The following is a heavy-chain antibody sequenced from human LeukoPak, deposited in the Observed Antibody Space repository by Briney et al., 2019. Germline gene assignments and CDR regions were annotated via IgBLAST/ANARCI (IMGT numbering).Heavy chain of an antibody. J-gene: IGHJ6*02. Sequence: GSSVKISCKASGGTFSSYAISWVRQAPGQGLEWMGRIIPILGIANYAQKFQGRVTITADKSTSTAYMELSSLRSEDTAVYYCARDGYTIFGVVPSERIHGMDVWGQGTTVTVSS. V-gene: IGHV1-69*04. CDR1: GGTFSSYA. D-gene: IGHD3-3*01. CDR3: ARDGYTIFGVVPSERIHGMDV. CDR2: IIPILGIA.